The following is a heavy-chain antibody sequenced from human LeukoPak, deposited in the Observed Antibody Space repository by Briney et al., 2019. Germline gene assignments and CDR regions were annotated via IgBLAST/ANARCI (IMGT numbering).Heavy chain of an antibody. D-gene: IGHD3-22*01. V-gene: IGHV3-23*01. Sequence: GGSLRLSCAASGFTFSINAMAWVRQAPGKGLEWVSAISGSGGSTFYADSVKGRFTISRDNSKNTLYLQMNSLRAEDTAVYYCAKDWDYYDSSGYRLDYWGQGTLVTVSS. CDR1: GFTFSINA. J-gene: IGHJ4*02. CDR3: AKDWDYYDSSGYRLDY. CDR2: ISGSGGST.